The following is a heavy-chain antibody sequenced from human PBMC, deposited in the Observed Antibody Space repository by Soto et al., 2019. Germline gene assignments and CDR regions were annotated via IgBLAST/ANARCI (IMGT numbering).Heavy chain of an antibody. D-gene: IGHD3-16*01. V-gene: IGHV1-18*01. Sequence: QVQLVQSGDEVKKPGASVKVSCKASGYIFVNYGIAWVRQAPGQGLEWMGWISPYTGNTHSASKVQGRLTMTTETYTSTAYMDLGSLTSDETAVYYCVMVDNYVTPTPQDVWGQGTTVTVSS. J-gene: IGHJ6*02. CDR3: VMVDNYVTPTPQDV. CDR2: ISPYTGNT. CDR1: GYIFVNYG.